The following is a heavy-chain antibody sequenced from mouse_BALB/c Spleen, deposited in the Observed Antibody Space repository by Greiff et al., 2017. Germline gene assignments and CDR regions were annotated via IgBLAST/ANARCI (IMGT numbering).Heavy chain of an antibody. Sequence: EVQGVESGPGLVKPSQSLSLTCTVTGYSITSDYAWNWIRQFPGNKLEWMGYISYSGSTSYNPSLKSRISITRDTSKNQFFLQLNSVTTEDTATYYCARRDDYPAWFAYWGQGTLVTVSA. J-gene: IGHJ3*01. CDR1: GYSITSDYA. V-gene: IGHV3-2*02. CDR3: ARRDDYPAWFAY. D-gene: IGHD2-4*01. CDR2: ISYSGST.